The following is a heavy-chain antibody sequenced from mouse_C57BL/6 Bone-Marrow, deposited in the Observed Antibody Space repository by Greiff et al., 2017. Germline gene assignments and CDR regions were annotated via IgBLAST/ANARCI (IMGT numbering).Heavy chain of an antibody. CDR3: AIYYDSVYYYAMDY. V-gene: IGHV3-6*01. D-gene: IGHD2-4*01. J-gene: IGHJ4*01. CDR1: GYSITSGYY. Sequence: EVKLVESGPGLVKPSQSLSLTCSVTGYSITSGYYWNWIRQFPGNKLEWMGYISYDGSNNYNPSLKNRISITRDTSKNQFFLKLNSVTTEDTTTYYCAIYYDSVYYYAMDYWGQGTSVTVSS. CDR2: ISYDGSN.